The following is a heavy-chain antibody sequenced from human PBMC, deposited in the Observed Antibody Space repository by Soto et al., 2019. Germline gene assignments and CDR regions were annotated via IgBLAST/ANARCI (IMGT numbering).Heavy chain of an antibody. Sequence: PXDSLTISFQGSGYSFTSYWIGLVRQTPGKGLEWMGMIYPGDSDTRYSPSFQGQVTISADKSISAAFLQWSSLKASDTAMYYCVRPFDSSGWYDYWGQGTLVTVSS. D-gene: IGHD6-19*01. CDR2: IYPGDSDT. CDR1: GYSFTSYW. V-gene: IGHV5-51*01. J-gene: IGHJ4*02. CDR3: VRPFDSSGWYDY.